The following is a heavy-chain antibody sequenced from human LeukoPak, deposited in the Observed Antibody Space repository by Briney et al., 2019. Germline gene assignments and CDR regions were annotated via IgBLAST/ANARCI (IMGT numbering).Heavy chain of an antibody. CDR2: INAYNGNT. CDR3: ARAGDSSGYSHHLSNQCYMDV. Sequence: ASVKVSCKASGYTFTSYGISWVRQAPGQGLEWMGWINAYNGNTHSARKLQGRVTMTSDTSTSAAYMELTNLRSDDTAVYFCARAGDSSGYSHHLSNQCYMDVWGKGTTVTVSS. V-gene: IGHV1-18*01. CDR1: GYTFTSYG. D-gene: IGHD3-22*01. J-gene: IGHJ6*03.